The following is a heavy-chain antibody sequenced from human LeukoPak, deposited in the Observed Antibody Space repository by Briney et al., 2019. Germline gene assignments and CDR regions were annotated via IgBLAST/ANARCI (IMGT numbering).Heavy chain of an antibody. CDR1: GGSISSGGYS. J-gene: IGHJ2*01. Sequence: SETLSLTCAVSGGSISSGGYSWSWIRQPPGKGLEWIGYIYHSGSTYYNPSLKSRVTISVDRSKNQFSLKLSSVTAADTAVYYCARGLRGVAFDLWGRGTLVTVSS. D-gene: IGHD2-8*01. CDR3: ARGLRGVAFDL. V-gene: IGHV4-30-2*01. CDR2: IYHSGST.